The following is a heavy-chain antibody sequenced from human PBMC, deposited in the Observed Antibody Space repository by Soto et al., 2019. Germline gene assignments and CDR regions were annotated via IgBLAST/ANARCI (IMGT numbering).Heavy chain of an antibody. CDR2: INPNSGGT. J-gene: IGHJ4*02. V-gene: IGHV1-2*04. CDR1: GYTFTGYY. D-gene: IGHD5-18*01. Sequence: GASVTVSFQASGYTFTGYYMHWVRQAPGQGLEWMGWINPNSGGTNYAQKFQGWVTMTRDTSISTAYMELSRLRSDDTAVYYCARSDGDTAMVLYYWGQGTLVTVSS. CDR3: ARSDGDTAMVLYY.